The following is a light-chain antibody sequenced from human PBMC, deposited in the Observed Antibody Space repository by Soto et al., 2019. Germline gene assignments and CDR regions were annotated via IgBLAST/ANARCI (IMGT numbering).Light chain of an antibody. J-gene: IGKJ1*01. V-gene: IGKV3-11*01. Sequence: EIVLTQPPATLSAFPGDRGTLSCRASQALNTRLAWYQHKPGQAPILLMYLTSNRAAGVPSRFSAWGSETDFTLAISDVQPEDFAVYYCHQRQCWPRTFGQGTKVDIK. CDR3: HQRQCWPRT. CDR2: LTS. CDR1: QALNTR.